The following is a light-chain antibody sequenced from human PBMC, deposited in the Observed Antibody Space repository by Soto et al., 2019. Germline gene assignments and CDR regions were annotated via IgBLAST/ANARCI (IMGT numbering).Light chain of an antibody. J-gene: IGLJ3*02. CDR3: CSFAGRYTLG. V-gene: IGLV2-11*01. CDR2: DVN. CDR1: SSDVGRYDY. Sequence: QSVLTQPRSVSGSPGQSVTISCTGTSSDVGRYDYVSWYQQHPDKAPGLMIYDVNKRPSGVPDRFSGSKSGNTASLTISGLQTEDEAEYYCCSFAGRYTLGFGGGTKLTVL.